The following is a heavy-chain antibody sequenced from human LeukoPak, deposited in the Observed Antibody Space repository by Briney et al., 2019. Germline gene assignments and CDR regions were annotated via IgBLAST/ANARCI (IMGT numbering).Heavy chain of an antibody. CDR2: IYYSGST. D-gene: IGHD3-3*01. J-gene: IGHJ5*02. CDR1: GGSISSSSYY. V-gene: IGHV4-39*01. Sequence: SETLSLTCTVSGGSISSSSYYWGWIRQPPGKGLEWIGSIYYSGSTYYNPSLKSRVTISVDTSKNQFSLKLSSVTAADTAVYYCARLLLHGFWSGYYFKCFDPWGQGTLVTVSS. CDR3: ARLLLHGFWSGYYFKCFDP.